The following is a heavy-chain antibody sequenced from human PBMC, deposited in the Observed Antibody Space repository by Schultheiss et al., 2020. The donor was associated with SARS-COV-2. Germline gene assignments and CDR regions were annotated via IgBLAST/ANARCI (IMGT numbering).Heavy chain of an antibody. J-gene: IGHJ5*02. V-gene: IGHV4-59*08. Sequence: SQTLSLTCTVSGGSISSYYWSWIRQPPGKGLEWIGYIYYSGSTYYNPSLKSLVTISVDTSKNQFSLKLSSVTAADTAVYYCARLPSGDWFDPWGQGTLVTVSS. CDR1: GGSISSYY. CDR2: IYYSGST. CDR3: ARLPSGDWFDP. D-gene: IGHD3-10*01.